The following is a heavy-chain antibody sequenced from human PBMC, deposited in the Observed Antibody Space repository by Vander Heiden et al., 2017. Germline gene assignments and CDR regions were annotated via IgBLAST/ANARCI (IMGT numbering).Heavy chain of an antibody. CDR2: ISGSGGST. CDR3: ARTWNLGPDY. V-gene: IGHV3-23*01. J-gene: IGHJ4*02. D-gene: IGHD1-1*01. Sequence: EVQLLESGGGLVQPGGSLMLSCAAAGFTFSSYAMSWVRQAPGKGLEWVSAISGSGGSTYYADSVKGRFTISRDNSKNTLYLQMNSLRAEDTAVYYCARTWNLGPDYWGQGTLVTVSS. CDR1: GFTFSSYA.